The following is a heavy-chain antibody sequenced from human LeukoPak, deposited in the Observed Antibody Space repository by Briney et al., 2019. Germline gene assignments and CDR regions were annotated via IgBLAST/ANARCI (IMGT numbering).Heavy chain of an antibody. Sequence: SETLSLPCVVFGGSFSGYYWSWIRQPPGKGLEWIGEINHSGSTNYNPSLKSRVTLSVDTSKNQFSLRLSSVTAADTAVYYCGSQGDRGYSYGRFDYWGQGTLVTVSS. CDR1: GGSFSGYY. D-gene: IGHD5-18*01. V-gene: IGHV4-34*01. J-gene: IGHJ4*02. CDR3: GSQGDRGYSYGRFDY. CDR2: INHSGST.